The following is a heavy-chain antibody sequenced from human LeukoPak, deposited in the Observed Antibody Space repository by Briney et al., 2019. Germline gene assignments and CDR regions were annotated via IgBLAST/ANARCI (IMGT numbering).Heavy chain of an antibody. CDR1: GGSICRSDDK. J-gene: IGHJ4*02. CDR3: ARVPIPTGTEPAFDY. Sequence: PSETLSLTCTVSGGSICRSDDKWGWIRQAPGKGLEWIASIYCSGSTYYNPSLKSRVTISVDTSKNQFSLKLSSVTAADTAVYYCARVPIPTGTEPAFDYWGQGTLVTVSS. CDR2: IYCSGST. D-gene: IGHD1-7*01. V-gene: IGHV4-39*07.